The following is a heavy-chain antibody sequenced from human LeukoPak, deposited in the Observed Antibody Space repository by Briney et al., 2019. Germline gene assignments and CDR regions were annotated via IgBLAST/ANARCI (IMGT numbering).Heavy chain of an antibody. J-gene: IGHJ4*02. V-gene: IGHV4-39*01. D-gene: IGHD4-17*01. CDR3: ARDYGDYYFDY. Sequence: SETLSLTCTVSGGSISSSRYYWGWIRQPPGKGLEWIGSIYYSGSTYYNPSLKSRVTISVDTSKNQFSLKLSSVTAADTAVYYCARDYGDYYFDYWGQGTLVTVSS. CDR1: GGSISSSRYY. CDR2: IYYSGST.